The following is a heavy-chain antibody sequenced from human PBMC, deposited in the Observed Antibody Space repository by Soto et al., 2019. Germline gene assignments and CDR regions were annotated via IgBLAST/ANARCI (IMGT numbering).Heavy chain of an antibody. J-gene: IGHJ6*03. CDR1: GGTFSSYT. CDR3: AGGLGYCSSTSCYAGMDYYYYMDV. V-gene: IGHV1-69*02. Sequence: ASVKVSCKASGGTFSSYTISRVRQAPGQGLEWMGRIIPILGIANYAQKFQGRVTITADKSTSTAYMELSSLRSEDTAVYYCAGGLGYCSSTSCYAGMDYYYYMDVWGKGTTVTVSS. CDR2: IIPILGIA. D-gene: IGHD2-2*01.